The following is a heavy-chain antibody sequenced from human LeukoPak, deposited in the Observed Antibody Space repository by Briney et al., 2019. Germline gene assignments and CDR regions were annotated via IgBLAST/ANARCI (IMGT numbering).Heavy chain of an antibody. CDR3: ARGLVSNYYDSSGYSP. Sequence: SETLSLTCTVSGYSISSGYYWGWIRQPPGKGLEWIGSIYHSGSTYYNPSLKSRVTISVDTSKNQFSLKLSSVTAADTAVYYCARGLVSNYYDSSGYSPWGQGTLVTVSS. J-gene: IGHJ5*02. CDR2: IYHSGST. CDR1: GYSISSGYY. D-gene: IGHD3-22*01. V-gene: IGHV4-38-2*02.